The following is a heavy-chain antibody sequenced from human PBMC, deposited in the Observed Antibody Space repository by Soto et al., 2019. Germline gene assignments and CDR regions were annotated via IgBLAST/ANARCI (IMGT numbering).Heavy chain of an antibody. J-gene: IGHJ4*02. Sequence: SETLSLTCTVSGGSISSSGYYWGWIRQPPGKGLEWIGTIYYSGSTYYNPSLKSRVTISVDTSKNQFPLKLSSVTAADTAIYYCASSYGSGYRAFDYWGQGALVTVSS. V-gene: IGHV4-39*01. D-gene: IGHD3-10*01. CDR2: IYYSGST. CDR3: ASSYGSGYRAFDY. CDR1: GGSISSSGYY.